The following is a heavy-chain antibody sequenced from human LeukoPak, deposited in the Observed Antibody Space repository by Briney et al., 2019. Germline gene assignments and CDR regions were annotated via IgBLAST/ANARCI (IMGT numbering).Heavy chain of an antibody. CDR3: ASKIDSIHHFDD. D-gene: IGHD3-22*01. CDR1: GYSISSSNW. CDR2: IYHTGST. J-gene: IGHJ4*02. V-gene: IGHV4-28*01. Sequence: PSDTLSLTCAVSGYSISSSNWWGWIRQPPGKGLEWIGYIYHTGSTHYNPSLRSRATMSVDTSKNQFSLKLSSVTAVDTAVYFCASKIDSIHHFDDWGQGTLVTVSS.